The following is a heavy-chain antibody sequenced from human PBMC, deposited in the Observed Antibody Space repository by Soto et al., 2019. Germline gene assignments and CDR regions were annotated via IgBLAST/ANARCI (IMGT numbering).Heavy chain of an antibody. Sequence: GGSLRLSCGASGFTFRSYAMHWVRQAPGKGLEWVAVISYDGSNKYYADSVEGRFTISRDNSKNTLYLQMNSLRPEDTAVYYCAVGGDYGDYSGYWGQGTLVTVSS. CDR3: AVGGDYGDYSGY. J-gene: IGHJ4*02. D-gene: IGHD4-17*01. CDR1: GFTFRSYA. V-gene: IGHV3-30-3*01. CDR2: ISYDGSNK.